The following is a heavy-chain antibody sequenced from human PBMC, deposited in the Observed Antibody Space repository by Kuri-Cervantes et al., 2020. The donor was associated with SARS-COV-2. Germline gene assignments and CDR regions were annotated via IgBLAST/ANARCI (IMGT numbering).Heavy chain of an antibody. CDR2: IYYSGST. D-gene: IGHD6-13*01. Sequence: ESLKISCAVSGYSISSGYYWGWIRQPPGKGLEWIGYIYYSGSTNYNPSLKSRVTISVDTSKNQFSLKLSSVTAADTAVYYCARERVAAAGRQYYYYGMDVWGQGTTVTVSS. J-gene: IGHJ6*02. V-gene: IGHV4-38-2*02. CDR1: GYSISSGYY. CDR3: ARERVAAAGRQYYYYGMDV.